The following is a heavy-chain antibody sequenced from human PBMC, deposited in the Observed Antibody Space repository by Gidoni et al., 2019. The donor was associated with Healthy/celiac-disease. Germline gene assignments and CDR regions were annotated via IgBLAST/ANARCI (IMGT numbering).Heavy chain of an antibody. CDR3: ARAVSRVFDY. CDR1: GGSISSGSYY. Sequence: QVQLQESGPGLVKPSQTLSLTCTVSGGSISSGSYYWSWIRQPAGKGLEWIGRIYTSGSTNYNPSLKSRVTISVDTSKNQFSLKLSSVTAADTAVYYCARAVSRVFDYWGQGTLVTVSS. V-gene: IGHV4-61*02. CDR2: IYTSGST. J-gene: IGHJ4*02.